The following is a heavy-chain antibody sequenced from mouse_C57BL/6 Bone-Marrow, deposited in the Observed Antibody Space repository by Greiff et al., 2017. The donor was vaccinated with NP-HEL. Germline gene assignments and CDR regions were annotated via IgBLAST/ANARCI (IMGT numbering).Heavy chain of an antibody. J-gene: IGHJ4*01. CDR1: GFNIKNTY. CDR2: IDPANGNT. D-gene: IGHD1-1*01. CDR3: ARNYGSIRDYYAMDY. V-gene: IGHV14-3*01. Sequence: EVQRVESVAELVRPGASVKLSCTASGFNIKNTYMHWVKQRPEQGLEWIGRIDPANGNTKYAPKFQGKATITADTSSNTAYLQLSSLTSEDTAIYYCARNYGSIRDYYAMDYWGQGTSVTVSS.